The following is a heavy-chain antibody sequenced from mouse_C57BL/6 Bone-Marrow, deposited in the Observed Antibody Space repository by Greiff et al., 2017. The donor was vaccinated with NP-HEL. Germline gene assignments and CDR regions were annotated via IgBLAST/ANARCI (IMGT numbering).Heavy chain of an antibody. J-gene: IGHJ4*01. CDR1: GFTFSSYA. V-gene: IGHV5-4*03. CDR2: ISDGGSYT. Sequence: EVKLQESGGGLVKPGGSLKLSCAASGFTFSSYAMSWVRQTPEKRLEWVATISDGGSYTYYPDNVKGRFTISRDNAKNNLYLQMSHLKSEDTAMYYCARGTGRVYAMDYWGQGTSVTVSS. CDR3: ARGTGRVYAMDY. D-gene: IGHD4-1*01.